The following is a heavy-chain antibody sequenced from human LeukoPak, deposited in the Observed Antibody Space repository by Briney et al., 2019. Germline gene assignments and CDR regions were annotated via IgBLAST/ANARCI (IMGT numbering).Heavy chain of an antibody. D-gene: IGHD2-2*01. J-gene: IGHJ6*03. CDR1: GDSISTYY. Sequence: KPSETLSLTCTVSGDSISTYYWSWIRQPPGKGLEWIGYIYYRVTSDYNPSLKSRVTMSVDMSTRQISLKLSSVTAADTAVYYCAREVGDCSSTSCYVGYYYYYYMDVWGKGTTVTVSS. V-gene: IGHV4-59*12. CDR3: AREVGDCSSTSCYVGYYYYYYMDV. CDR2: IYYRVTS.